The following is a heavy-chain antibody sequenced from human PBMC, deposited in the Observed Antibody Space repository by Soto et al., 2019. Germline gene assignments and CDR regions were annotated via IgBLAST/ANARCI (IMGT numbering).Heavy chain of an antibody. J-gene: IGHJ4*02. D-gene: IGHD6-13*01. CDR1: GFTCSSYA. V-gene: IGHV3-23*01. CDR3: AKDYSSSWSPNEYYFDY. Sequence: GGSLRLSCAASGFTCSSYAMSWVRQAPGKGLEWVSAISGSGGSTYYADSVKGRFTISRDNSKNTLYLQMNSLRAEDTAVYYCAKDYSSSWSPNEYYFDYWGQGTPVTVSS. CDR2: ISGSGGST.